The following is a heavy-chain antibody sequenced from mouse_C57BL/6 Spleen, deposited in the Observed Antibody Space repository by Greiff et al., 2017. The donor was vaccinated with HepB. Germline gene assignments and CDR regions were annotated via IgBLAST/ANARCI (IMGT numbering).Heavy chain of an antibody. V-gene: IGHV7-3*01. CDR1: GFTFTDYY. J-gene: IGHJ2*01. CDR3: ASYLNWDVYFDY. D-gene: IGHD4-1*02. Sequence: EVMLVESGGGLVQPGGSLSLSCAASGFTFTDYYMSWVRQPPGKALEWLGFIRNKANGYTTEYSASVKGRFTISRDNSQSILYLQMNALRAEDSATYYCASYLNWDVYFDYWGQGTTLTVSS. CDR2: IRNKANGYTT.